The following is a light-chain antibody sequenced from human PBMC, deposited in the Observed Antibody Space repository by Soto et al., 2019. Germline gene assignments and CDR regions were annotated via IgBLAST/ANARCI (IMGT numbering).Light chain of an antibody. J-gene: IGKJ4*01. CDR1: QYIHTH. Sequence: DIQMTQSPSSLSASVGDRVTITCRASQYIHTHLAWYQQKPGNSPKLLVYGASTLHSGVPSRFSASGSGTDFILTISSLQSEDFAVYYCQQYNNWPLTFGGGTKVEIK. CDR2: GAS. CDR3: QQYNNWPLT. V-gene: IGKV1-27*01.